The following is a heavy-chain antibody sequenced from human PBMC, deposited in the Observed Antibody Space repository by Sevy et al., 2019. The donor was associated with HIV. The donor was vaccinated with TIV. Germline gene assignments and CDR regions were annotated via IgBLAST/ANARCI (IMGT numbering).Heavy chain of an antibody. J-gene: IGHJ3*02. CDR3: ARESLLPMAEDAFDI. D-gene: IGHD3-10*01. Sequence: GGSLRLSCAASGFTFSSYGMHWVRQAPGKGLEWVAVIWYDGSNKYYADSVKGRFTISRDNSKNTLYLQMNSLRAEDTAVYYCARESLLPMAEDAFDIWGQGTMVTVSS. CDR2: IWYDGSNK. V-gene: IGHV3-33*01. CDR1: GFTFSSYG.